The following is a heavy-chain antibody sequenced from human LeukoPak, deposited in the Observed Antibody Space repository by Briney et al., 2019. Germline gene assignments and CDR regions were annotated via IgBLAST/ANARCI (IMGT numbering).Heavy chain of an antibody. J-gene: IGHJ4*02. D-gene: IGHD6-6*01. CDR3: ARPNHSSSSLDY. CDR1: GGSISSSTHY. CDR2: IYYSGST. Sequence: TSETLSLTCTVSGGSISSSTHYWGWIRQPPGKGLEWIGSIYYSGSTYYNPSLKSRVTISVDTSKNHFSLKLSSVTAADTAVYYCARPNHSSSSLDYWGQGTLVTVSS. V-gene: IGHV4-39*02.